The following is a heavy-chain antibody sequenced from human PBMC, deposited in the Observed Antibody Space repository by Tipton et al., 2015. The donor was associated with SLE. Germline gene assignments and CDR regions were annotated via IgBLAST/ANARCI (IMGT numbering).Heavy chain of an antibody. CDR2: IYYSGST. D-gene: IGHD6-13*01. V-gene: IGHV4-59*08. Sequence: LRLSCTVSGGSISTYYWSWIRQPPGKGLEWIGYIYYSGSTNYNPSLKSRVTIPVDTSKNQFSLKLSSVTAADTAIYYCARGSGSAGRFDPWGQGTLVSVSS. J-gene: IGHJ5*02. CDR1: GGSISTYY. CDR3: ARGSGSAGRFDP.